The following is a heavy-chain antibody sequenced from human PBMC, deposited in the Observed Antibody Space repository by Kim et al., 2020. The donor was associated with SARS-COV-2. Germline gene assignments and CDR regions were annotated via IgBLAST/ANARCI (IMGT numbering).Heavy chain of an antibody. Sequence: GGSLRLSCAASGFTFSSYAIHWVRQAPGKGLEWVSATSGSGGSTYYADSVKGRFTISRDNSKNTLYLQMNSLRAEDTAVYYCAKIGGQYYDFWSGYSQWDVLDYWGEGTLVTFS. CDR2: TSGSGGST. J-gene: IGHJ4*02. V-gene: IGHV3-23*01. D-gene: IGHD3-3*01. CDR3: AKIGGQYYDFWSGYSQWDVLDY. CDR1: GFTFSSYA.